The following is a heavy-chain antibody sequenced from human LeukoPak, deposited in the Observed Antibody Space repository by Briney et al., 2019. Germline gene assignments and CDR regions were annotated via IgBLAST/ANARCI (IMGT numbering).Heavy chain of an antibody. CDR1: GGTFSSYA. CDR3: AREAKLTGDHSFDY. D-gene: IGHD7-27*01. CDR2: IIPIFGTA. Sequence: SVKVSCKASGGTFSSYAISWVRQAPGQGLEWMGGIIPIFGTANYAQKFQGRVTITADESTSTAYMELSSLRSEDTAVYYCAREAKLTGDHSFDYWGQGTLVPVSS. V-gene: IGHV1-69*13. J-gene: IGHJ4*02.